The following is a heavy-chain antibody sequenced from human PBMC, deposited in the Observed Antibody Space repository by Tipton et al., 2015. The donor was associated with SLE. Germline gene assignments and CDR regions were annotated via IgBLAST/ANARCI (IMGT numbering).Heavy chain of an antibody. CDR3: ARQGGFDY. CDR1: GFTFSSYA. J-gene: IGHJ4*02. Sequence: GSLRLSCAASGFTFSSYAMHWVRQAPGKGLEWVANIKQDGSEKYYVDSVKGRFTISRDNAKNSLYLQMNSLRAEDTAVYYCARQGGFDYWGQGTLVTVSS. CDR2: IKQDGSEK. V-gene: IGHV3-7*01.